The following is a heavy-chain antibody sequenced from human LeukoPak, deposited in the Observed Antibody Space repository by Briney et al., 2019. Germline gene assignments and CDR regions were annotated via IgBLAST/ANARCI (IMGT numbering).Heavy chain of an antibody. V-gene: IGHV6-1*01. CDR1: GDSVSSKNGA. J-gene: IGHJ4*02. CDR3: ARDFGTTGWHTFDY. D-gene: IGHD6-19*01. Sequence: SQTLSLTCVVSGDSVSSKNGAWNWIRQSPSRGLEWLGRTYYRPKWYNDYAESMEGRMTISRDTSKNQYSLHLNSVTPDDTAVYYCARDFGTTGWHTFDYWGQGTLVTVSS. CDR2: TYYRPKWYN.